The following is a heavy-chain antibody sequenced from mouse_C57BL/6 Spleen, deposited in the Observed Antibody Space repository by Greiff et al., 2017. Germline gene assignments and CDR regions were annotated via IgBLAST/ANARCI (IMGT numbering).Heavy chain of an antibody. CDR2: IDPSDSYT. CDR3: ALGGLRQDAMDY. V-gene: IGHV1-69*01. CDR1: GYTFTSYW. J-gene: IGHJ4*01. D-gene: IGHD2-4*01. Sequence: QVQLQQPGAELVMPGASVKLSCKASGYTFTSYWMHWVKQRPGQGLEWIGEIDPSDSYTNYNQKFKGKSTLTVDKSSSTAYMQLSSLTSEDSAVYYCALGGLRQDAMDYWGQGTSVTVSS.